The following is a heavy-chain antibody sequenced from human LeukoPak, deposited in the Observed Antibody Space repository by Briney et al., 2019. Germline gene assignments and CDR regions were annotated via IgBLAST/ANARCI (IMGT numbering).Heavy chain of an antibody. CDR1: GFTFSTYW. J-gene: IGHJ4*02. CDR2: IHTDGSST. V-gene: IGHV3-74*01. Sequence: GGSLRLSCAASGFTFSTYWMHWVRQAPGEGLVWVSRIHTDGSSTNYADSVRGRFTISRDNAKNTLYLQMNSLRAEDTALYYCAKGPDSSGYIDYWGQGTLVTVSS. D-gene: IGHD3-22*01. CDR3: AKGPDSSGYIDY.